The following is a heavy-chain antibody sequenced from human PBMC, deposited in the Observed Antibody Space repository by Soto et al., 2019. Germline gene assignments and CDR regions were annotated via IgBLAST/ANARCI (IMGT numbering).Heavy chain of an antibody. J-gene: IGHJ6*04. V-gene: IGHV5-10-1*01. CDR1: GYSFTIYW. Sequence: RESLKISCKGSGYSFTIYWISWVRQMPGKGLEWMGRIAPSSSCTNCCLSFHGHVTISADKYISTAYLQWSSLKASDTAMYYCARHGPHSGCKRGMDVWGEAITVTVCS. CDR3: ARHGPHSGCKRGMDV. CDR2: IAPSSSCT. D-gene: IGHD1-26*01.